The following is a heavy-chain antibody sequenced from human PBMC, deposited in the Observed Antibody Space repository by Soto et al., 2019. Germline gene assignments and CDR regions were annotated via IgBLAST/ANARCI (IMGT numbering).Heavy chain of an antibody. Sequence: QLQLVQSGAEVERPGASVRVSCKAYGYPFSKYGISWIRQAPGQGLEWMGWIKPDNGDTNYAQKFQGRVTLTTDTSSKTAYLEPRSLTSDDTAVYYCATSYDSGFDPWGQGTLVSVSS. V-gene: IGHV1-18*04. CDR3: ATSYDSGFDP. CDR1: GYPFSKYG. D-gene: IGHD5-12*01. J-gene: IGHJ5*02. CDR2: IKPDNGDT.